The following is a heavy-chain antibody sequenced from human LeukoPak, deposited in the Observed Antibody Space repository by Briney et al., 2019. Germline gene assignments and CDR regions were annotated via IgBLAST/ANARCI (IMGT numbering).Heavy chain of an antibody. CDR2: TYYRSTWYN. CDR1: GDSVSSNSVT. V-gene: IGHV6-1*01. Sequence: SQSLSLTCAISGDSVSSNSVTWNWIRQSPSRGLEWLVRTYYRSTWYNDYAVSVRGRITVNPDTSKNQFSLHLNSVTPEDTAVYYCARRLTQYDCFDPWGQGILVTVSS. CDR3: ARRLTQYDCFDP. J-gene: IGHJ5*02. D-gene: IGHD2-2*01.